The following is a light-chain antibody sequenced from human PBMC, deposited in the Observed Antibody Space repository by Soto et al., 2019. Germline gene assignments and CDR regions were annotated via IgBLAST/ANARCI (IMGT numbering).Light chain of an antibody. CDR1: QGIRND. CDR2: AAS. V-gene: IGKV1-6*01. CDR3: LQDYNYAPT. Sequence: AIQMTQSPSSLSASVRDRVTITCRASQGIRNDLGCYQQKPGKAPKLLIYAASSLQSGVPSRFSGSGSGTDFTLNISILQPEDFATYCWLQDYNYAPTFGGGTNVEIK. J-gene: IGKJ4*01.